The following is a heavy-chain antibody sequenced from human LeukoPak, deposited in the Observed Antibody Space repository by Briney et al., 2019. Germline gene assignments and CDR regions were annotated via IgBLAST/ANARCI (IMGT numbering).Heavy chain of an antibody. J-gene: IGHJ4*02. D-gene: IGHD6-6*01. CDR3: ARERSSSVASLGFFDY. CDR2: INPNSGGT. CDR1: GYTFTGYY. V-gene: IGHV1-2*02. Sequence: SVKVSCKASGYTFTGYYMHWVRRAPGQGLEWMGWINPNSGGTNYAQKFQGRVTMTRDTSISTAYMDLSRLRSDDTAVYYCARERSSSVASLGFFDYWGQGTLVTVSS.